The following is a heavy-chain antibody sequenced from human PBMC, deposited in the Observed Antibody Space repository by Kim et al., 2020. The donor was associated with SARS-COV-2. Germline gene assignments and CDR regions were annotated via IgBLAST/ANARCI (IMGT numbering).Heavy chain of an antibody. V-gene: IGHV4-39*01. J-gene: IGHJ4*02. D-gene: IGHD3-10*01. CDR1: GGSISSSSYY. CDR2: IYYSGST. CDR3: ARATDEYSSSLPMVRGVIYLSSFDY. Sequence: SETLSLTCTVSGGSISSSSYYWGWIRQPPGKGLEWIGSIYYSGSTYYNPSLKSRVTISVDTSKNQFSLKLSSVTAADTAVYYCARATDEYSSSLPMVRGVIYLSSFDYWGQGTLVTVSS.